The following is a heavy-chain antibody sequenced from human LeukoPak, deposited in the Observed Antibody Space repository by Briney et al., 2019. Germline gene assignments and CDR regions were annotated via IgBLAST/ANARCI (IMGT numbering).Heavy chain of an antibody. Sequence: GASVKVSCKASGYTFTSYDINWVRQATGQGLEWMGWMNPNSGNTGYAQKFQGRVTMTRDTSISTAYMELSRLRSDDTAVYYCAREVKEGIVVVTAILGYWGQGTLVTVSS. CDR1: GYTFTSYD. D-gene: IGHD2-21*02. CDR2: MNPNSGNT. J-gene: IGHJ4*02. CDR3: AREVKEGIVVVTAILGY. V-gene: IGHV1-8*02.